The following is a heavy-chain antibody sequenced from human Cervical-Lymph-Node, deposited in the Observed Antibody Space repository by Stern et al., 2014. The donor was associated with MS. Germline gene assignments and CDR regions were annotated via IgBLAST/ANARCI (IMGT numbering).Heavy chain of an antibody. V-gene: IGHV1-24*01. CDR2: VDPEDGET. Sequence: QVQLVQSGAEVKKPGASVTVSCNVAGHPLSELAMHWLRQLPTRGLEWMGPVDPEDGETVYAQQLPGRLSMTEDPSTGTAYMTLTALRSEDTAVYYCATDRGDKWGPGTLVTVSS. CDR1: GHPLSELA. D-gene: IGHD3-10*01. CDR3: ATDRGDK. J-gene: IGHJ4*02.